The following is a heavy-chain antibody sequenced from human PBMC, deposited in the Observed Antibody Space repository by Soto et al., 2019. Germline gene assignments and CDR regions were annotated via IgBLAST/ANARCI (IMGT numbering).Heavy chain of an antibody. CDR3: AKERVVVAALIDY. Sequence: QVQLVESGGGVVQPGRSLRLSCAASGFTFSSYGMHWVRQAPGKGLEWVAVISYDGSNKYYADSVKGRFTISRDNSKNTLDLQMNRPRAEDPAVDYRAKERVVVAALIDYWGQGTLVTVSS. D-gene: IGHD2-15*01. CDR1: GFTFSSYG. CDR2: ISYDGSNK. J-gene: IGHJ4*02. V-gene: IGHV3-30*18.